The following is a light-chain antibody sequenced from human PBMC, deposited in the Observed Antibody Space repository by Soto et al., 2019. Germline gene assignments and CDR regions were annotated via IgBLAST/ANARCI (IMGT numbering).Light chain of an antibody. CDR3: HQSFRTPQKHT. V-gene: IGKV1-39*01. CDR1: QNINKY. Sequence: DIEMTQSPSSLVASVGDRVTITCRASQNINKYLNWYQQKPGKAPKLLIYAASTLQTGVPSRFSGSGYGTEFTLSTSSLQPKDSAVYFGHQSFRTPQKHTFGQGTNLQMK. J-gene: IGKJ2*01. CDR2: AAS.